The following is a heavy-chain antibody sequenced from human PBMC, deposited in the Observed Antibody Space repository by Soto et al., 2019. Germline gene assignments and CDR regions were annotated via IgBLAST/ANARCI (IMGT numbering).Heavy chain of an antibody. CDR2: INHSGST. Sequence: PSETLSLTCAVYGGSFSGYYWNWIRQPPGKGLEWIGEINHSGSTNYNPSLKSRVTISVDTSKNQFSLKLSSVTAADTAVYYCARYDSSSWYYYYGMDVWGQGTTVTVSS. CDR1: GGSFSGYY. J-gene: IGHJ6*02. V-gene: IGHV4-34*01. CDR3: ARYDSSSWYYYYGMDV. D-gene: IGHD6-13*01.